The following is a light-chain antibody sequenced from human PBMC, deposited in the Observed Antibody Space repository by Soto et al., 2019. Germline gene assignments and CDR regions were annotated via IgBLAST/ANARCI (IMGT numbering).Light chain of an antibody. CDR2: GAS. CDR3: QQYHYWWT. Sequence: IVMTQSPATLSVSPGEKATLSCRASQSVSSNLAWFQQKPGQVPRLLIYGASNRATGVSARFSGSGSGTEFTLTISSLQSEDFAVYYCQQYHYWWTFGQGTKVDIK. V-gene: IGKV3-15*01. J-gene: IGKJ1*01. CDR1: QSVSSN.